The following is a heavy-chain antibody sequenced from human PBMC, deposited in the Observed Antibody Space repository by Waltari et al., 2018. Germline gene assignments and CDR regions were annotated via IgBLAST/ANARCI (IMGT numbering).Heavy chain of an antibody. CDR1: GFTFKSNV. CDR2: IKDSGTIT. J-gene: IGHJ5*02. CDR3: AKNSPYGTTWFGGVDP. Sequence: EVQLLESGGGLIQPGWSLRLSCAASGFTFKSNVMTWVRQAPGKGLEWVSSIKDSGTITYYADSVKGRFTISRDNSKNTLYLQMNSLRAEDTAVYYCAKNSPYGTTWFGGVDPWGQGTLVTVSS. V-gene: IGHV3-23*01. D-gene: IGHD3-10*01.